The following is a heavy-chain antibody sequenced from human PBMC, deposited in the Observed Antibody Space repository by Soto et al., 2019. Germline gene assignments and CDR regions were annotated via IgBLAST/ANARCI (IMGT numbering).Heavy chain of an antibody. V-gene: IGHV4-39*01. CDR3: AGIACGGDCYSLEYYYYYGMDV. Sequence: QLQLQESGPGLVKPSETLSLTCTVSGGSISSSSYYWGWIRQPPGKGLEWIGSIYYSGSTYYNPXLKXXXTVSVDTSKNXXSXKXXSVTAADTAVYYCAGIACGGDCYSLEYYYYYGMDVWGQGTTVTVSS. D-gene: IGHD2-21*02. CDR2: IYYSGST. J-gene: IGHJ6*02. CDR1: GGSISSSSYY.